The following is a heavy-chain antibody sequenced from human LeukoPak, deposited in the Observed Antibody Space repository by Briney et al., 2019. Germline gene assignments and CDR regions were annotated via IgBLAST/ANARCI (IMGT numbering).Heavy chain of an antibody. Sequence: ASVKVSCKASGYTFTGYYMHWVRQAPGQGLEWMGWINPNSGGTNYAQKFQGRVTMTRDTSISTAYMELSSLRSEDTAVYYRARSSSSWYGEDYWGQGTLVTVSS. CDR1: GYTFTGYY. CDR2: INPNSGGT. D-gene: IGHD6-13*01. J-gene: IGHJ4*02. CDR3: ARSSSSWYGEDY. V-gene: IGHV1-2*02.